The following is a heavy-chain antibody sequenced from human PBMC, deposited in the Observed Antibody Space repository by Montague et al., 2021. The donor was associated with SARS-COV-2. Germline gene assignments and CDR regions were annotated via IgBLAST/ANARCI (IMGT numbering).Heavy chain of an antibody. CDR2: ISYDGSNK. Sequence: SLRLSCAASGFTFSSYGMHWVRQAPGKGLEWVAVISYDGSNKYYADSVKGRFTISRDNSKNTLYLQMNSLRAEDTAVYYCAGSLLEYHGMDVWGQGTTVTVSS. CDR1: GFTFSSYG. D-gene: IGHD3-3*01. J-gene: IGHJ6*02. V-gene: IGHV3-30*03. CDR3: AGSLLEYHGMDV.